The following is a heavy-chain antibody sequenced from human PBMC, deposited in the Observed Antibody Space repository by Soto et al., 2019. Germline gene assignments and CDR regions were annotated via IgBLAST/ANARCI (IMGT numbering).Heavy chain of an antibody. V-gene: IGHV1-2*02. D-gene: IGHD2-15*01. J-gene: IGHJ4*02. Sequence: QVQLEQSGAEVKTPGASVKVSCKTSGYTFTGHHIHWVRQAPGQGLEWMGGINPISGGTKYREKFQGRASITRDKSSSTAYMELSSLTSDDSAVYYCAKDGRHCSGGSCPQGHWGQGTLVTVSS. CDR1: GYTFTGHH. CDR3: AKDGRHCSGGSCPQGH. CDR2: INPISGGT.